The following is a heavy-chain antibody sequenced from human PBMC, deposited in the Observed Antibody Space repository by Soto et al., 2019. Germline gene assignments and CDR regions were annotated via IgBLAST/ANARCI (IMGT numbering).Heavy chain of an antibody. CDR3: AKADSNYAGRFSYYYMDV. Sequence: QVQLVQSGTEVKKPGASVKVSCKASGYTFTSYGISWVRQARGQGPEWMGWISGYNGHTHYPQKFQGKVTMTTDTSTSTAYMELRSLRCDDTAVYYCAKADSNYAGRFSYYYMDVWGNGTLVTVSS. J-gene: IGHJ6*03. CDR2: ISGYNGHT. CDR1: GYTFTSYG. V-gene: IGHV1-18*01. D-gene: IGHD4-4*01.